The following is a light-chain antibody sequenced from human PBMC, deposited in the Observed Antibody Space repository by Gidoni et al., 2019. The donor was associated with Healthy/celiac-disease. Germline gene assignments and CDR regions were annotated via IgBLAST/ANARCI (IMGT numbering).Light chain of an antibody. CDR2: AAS. J-gene: IGKJ1*01. CDR1: QSISSY. CDR3: QQSYSV. Sequence: DIQMTPSPSSLSAAVGDRVTITCRASQSISSYLNWYQQKPGKAPKLLIYAASSLQSGVPSRFSGSGSGTDFTLTISSLQPEDFATYYCQQSYSVFGQGTKVEIK. V-gene: IGKV1-39*01.